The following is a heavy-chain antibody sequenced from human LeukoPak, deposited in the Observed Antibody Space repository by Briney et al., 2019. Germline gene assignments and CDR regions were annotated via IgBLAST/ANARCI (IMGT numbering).Heavy chain of an antibody. V-gene: IGHV4-34*01. D-gene: IGHD3-16*02. Sequence: PSETLSLTCAVYGGSLSGYYWSWIRQPPGKGLEWIGEINHSGSTNYNPSLKSRVTISVDTSKNQFSLRLSPVTAADTAVYYCARVTFGGVIVDWGQGTLVTVSS. J-gene: IGHJ4*02. CDR2: INHSGST. CDR1: GGSLSGYY. CDR3: ARVTFGGVIVD.